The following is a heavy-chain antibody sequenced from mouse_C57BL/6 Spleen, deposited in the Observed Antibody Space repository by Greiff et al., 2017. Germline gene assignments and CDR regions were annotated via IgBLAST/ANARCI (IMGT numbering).Heavy chain of an antibody. V-gene: IGHV7-3*01. CDR1: GFTFTDYY. CDR3: ARYMRYGRSYYFDY. D-gene: IGHD1-1*01. J-gene: IGHJ2*01. CDR2: IRNRANGYTS. Sequence: EVQLVESGGGLVQPGGSLSLSCAASGFTFTDYYMSWVRQPPGKGLEWMGFIRNRANGYTSDYSVSVKGRFTISRDNSQCILYLQMNALSAEDSATYYCARYMRYGRSYYFDYWGQGTTLTVSS.